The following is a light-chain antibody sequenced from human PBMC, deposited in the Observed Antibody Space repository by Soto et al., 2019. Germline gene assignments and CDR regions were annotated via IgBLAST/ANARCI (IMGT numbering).Light chain of an antibody. CDR3: SSYTSSSTLV. CDR1: SSDVGGYNS. V-gene: IGLV2-14*03. J-gene: IGLJ2*01. Sequence: QSALTQPASVSGSPGQSIAISCTGTSSDVGGYNSVSWYQQHPGKAPKLILYDVSHRPSGVSDRFSGSKSGNTASLTISGLQAEDEADYYCSSYTSSSTLVFGGGTQLTVL. CDR2: DVS.